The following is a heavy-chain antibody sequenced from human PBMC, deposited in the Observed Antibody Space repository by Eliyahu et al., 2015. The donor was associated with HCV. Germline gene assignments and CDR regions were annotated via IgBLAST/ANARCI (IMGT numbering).Heavy chain of an antibody. J-gene: IGHJ6*02. CDR3: ARTLINEYSSSSLYYYYGMDV. CDR1: GGTFSSYA. Sequence: QVQLVQSGAEVKKPGSSVKVSCKASGGTFSSYAVXWVRQAPGQGLEWMGGIIPIFGTANYAQKFQGRVTITADESTSTAYMELSSLRSEDTAMYYCARTLINEYSSSSLYYYYGMDVWGQGTTVTVSS. V-gene: IGHV1-69*01. CDR2: IIPIFGTA. D-gene: IGHD6-6*01.